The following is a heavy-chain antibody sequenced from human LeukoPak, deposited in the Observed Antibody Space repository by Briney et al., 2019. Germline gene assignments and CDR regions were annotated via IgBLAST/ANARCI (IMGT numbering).Heavy chain of an antibody. Sequence: SETLSLTCAVSGGSISSGGYPWSWIRQPPGKGLEWIGYIYHSGSTYYNPSLKSRVTISVDRSKNQFSLKLSSVTAADTAVYYCARGYEPAYFDYWGQGTLVTVSS. CDR2: IYHSGST. D-gene: IGHD3-3*01. CDR3: ARGYEPAYFDY. CDR1: GGSISSGGYP. J-gene: IGHJ4*02. V-gene: IGHV4-30-2*01.